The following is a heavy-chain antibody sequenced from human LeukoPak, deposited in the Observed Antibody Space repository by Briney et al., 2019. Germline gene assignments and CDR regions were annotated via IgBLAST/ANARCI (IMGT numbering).Heavy chain of an antibody. Sequence: PSETLSLTCTVSGGSISSYYWSWIRQPPGKGLEWIGYIYYSGSTNYNPSLKSRVTISVDTSKNQFSLKLSSVTAADTAVYYCARVGAAAGYYYYYYMDVWGKGTTVTVSS. CDR2: IYYSGST. V-gene: IGHV4-59*01. CDR1: GGSISSYY. J-gene: IGHJ6*03. CDR3: ARVGAAAGYYYYYYMDV. D-gene: IGHD6-13*01.